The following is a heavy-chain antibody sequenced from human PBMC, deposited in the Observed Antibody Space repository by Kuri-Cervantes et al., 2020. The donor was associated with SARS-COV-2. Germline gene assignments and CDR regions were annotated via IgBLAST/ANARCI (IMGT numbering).Heavy chain of an antibody. V-gene: IGHV1-2*02. J-gene: IGHJ6*02. CDR1: GYGFTGYY. D-gene: IGHD6-6*01. CDR2: IKPNSGGT. Sequence: ASVKVSCKASGYGFTGYYVHWVRQAPGQGLEWMGWIKPNSGGTNYAQKFQGRVTMTRDTSISTAYMELRRLRSEDTAVYYCARDLAARLDYYYGMDVWGQGTTVTVSS. CDR3: ARDLAARLDYYYGMDV.